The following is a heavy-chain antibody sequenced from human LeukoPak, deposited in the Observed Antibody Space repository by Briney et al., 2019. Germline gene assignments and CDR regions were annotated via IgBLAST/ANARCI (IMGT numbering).Heavy chain of an antibody. CDR1: GFTFSSYT. CDR3: AKDRSSSAGFDP. V-gene: IGHV3-23*01. J-gene: IGHJ5*02. CDR2: ISGSGGST. D-gene: IGHD6-13*01. Sequence: PGGSLRLSCAASGFTFSSYTMNWVRQAPGKGLEWVSAISGSGGSTYYADSVKGRFTISRDNSKNTLYLQMNSLRAEDTAVYYCAKDRSSSAGFDPWGQGTLVTVSS.